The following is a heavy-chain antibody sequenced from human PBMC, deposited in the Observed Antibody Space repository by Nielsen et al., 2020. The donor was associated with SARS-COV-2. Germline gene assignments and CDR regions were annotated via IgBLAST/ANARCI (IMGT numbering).Heavy chain of an antibody. CDR1: GGSISSSNW. CDR2: INHSGST. CDR3: ARGGPSSSGWYYYYYGMDV. V-gene: IGHV4-4*02. D-gene: IGHD6-19*01. Sequence: SETLSLTCAVSGGSISSSNWWSWVRQPPGKGLEWIGEINHSGSTNYNPSLKSRVTISVDTSKNQFSLKLSSVTAADTAVYYCARGGPSSSGWYYYYYGMDVWGQGTTVTVSS. J-gene: IGHJ6*02.